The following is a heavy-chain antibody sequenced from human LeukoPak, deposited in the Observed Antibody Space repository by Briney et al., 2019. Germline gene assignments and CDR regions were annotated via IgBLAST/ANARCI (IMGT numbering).Heavy chain of an antibody. Sequence: GGSLRLSCAASGFTFSSYAMSWVRQAPGKGLEWVSALSGSGGSTYYADSVKGRFTISRDNSKNTLYLQVNSLRAEDTAVYYCANQDQWFGELLYFDYWGQGTLVTVSS. D-gene: IGHD3-10*01. J-gene: IGHJ4*02. CDR2: LSGSGGST. CDR1: GFTFSSYA. V-gene: IGHV3-23*01. CDR3: ANQDQWFGELLYFDY.